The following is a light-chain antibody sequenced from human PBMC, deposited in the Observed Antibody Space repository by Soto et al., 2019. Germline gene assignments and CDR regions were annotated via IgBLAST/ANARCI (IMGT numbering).Light chain of an antibody. CDR3: SSYTRSSTYV. J-gene: IGLJ1*01. CDR1: SSDVGGSNY. V-gene: IGLV2-14*03. CDR2: DVS. Sequence: QSALTQPASVSGSPGQSITISCTGTSSDVGGSNYVSWYQQHPGKAPKLIIFDVSHRPSGFSNRFSGSKSGNTASLTISCLQAEDEADYYCSSYTRSSTYVFGTGTKLTVL.